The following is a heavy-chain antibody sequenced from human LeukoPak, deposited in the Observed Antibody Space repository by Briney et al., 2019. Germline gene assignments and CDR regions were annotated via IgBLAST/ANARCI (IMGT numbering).Heavy chain of an antibody. Sequence: VGSVKVSCKASGYTFTGYYMHWVRQAPGQGLEWMGWINPNSGGTNYAQNLQGRVTMTTDTSTNTAYMDLRNLRSDDTAVYYCARESRSVVGPTIVFDIWGQGTMVTVSS. J-gene: IGHJ3*02. D-gene: IGHD1-26*01. CDR2: INPNSGGT. CDR3: ARESRSVVGPTIVFDI. V-gene: IGHV1-2*02. CDR1: GYTFTGYY.